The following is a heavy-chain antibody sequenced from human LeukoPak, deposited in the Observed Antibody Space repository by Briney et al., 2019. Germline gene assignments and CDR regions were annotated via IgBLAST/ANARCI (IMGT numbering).Heavy chain of an antibody. CDR3: ARASSSGWRGNLDY. D-gene: IGHD6-19*01. CDR1: GFTFSSYG. Sequence: HTGRSLRLSCAASGFTFSSYGMHWVRQAPGKGLEWVAVISYDGSNKYYADSMKGRFTISRDNSKNTLYLQMNSLRAEDTAVYYCARASSSGWRGNLDYWGQGTLVTVSS. CDR2: ISYDGSNK. J-gene: IGHJ4*02. V-gene: IGHV3-30*03.